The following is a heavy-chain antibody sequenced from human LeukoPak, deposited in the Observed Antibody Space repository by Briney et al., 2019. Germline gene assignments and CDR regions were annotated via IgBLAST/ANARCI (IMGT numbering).Heavy chain of an antibody. Sequence: SETLSLTCTVSGGSISSSSYYWGWIRQPPGKGLEWIRSIYYSGSTYYNPSLKSRVTISVDTSKNQFSLKLSSVTAADTAVYYCARLGHIVVVPAGHFDYWGQGTLVTVSS. D-gene: IGHD2-2*01. CDR2: IYYSGST. CDR1: GGSISSSSYY. V-gene: IGHV4-39*01. J-gene: IGHJ4*02. CDR3: ARLGHIVVVPAGHFDY.